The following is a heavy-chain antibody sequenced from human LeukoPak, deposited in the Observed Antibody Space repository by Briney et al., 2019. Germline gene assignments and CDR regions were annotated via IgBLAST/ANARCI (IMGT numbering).Heavy chain of an antibody. Sequence: GRSLRLSCAASEFSVSSNYMTWVRQAPGKGLECVSIIYSGGTTYYADSVRGRFTISRDNSENTLYLQMDRLRVEDTAVYYCARKSDSLMLRGGDCWGQGTLVTVSS. CDR3: ARKSDSLMLRGGDC. V-gene: IGHV3-66*01. J-gene: IGHJ4*02. CDR1: EFSVSSNY. D-gene: IGHD3-10*01. CDR2: IYSGGTT.